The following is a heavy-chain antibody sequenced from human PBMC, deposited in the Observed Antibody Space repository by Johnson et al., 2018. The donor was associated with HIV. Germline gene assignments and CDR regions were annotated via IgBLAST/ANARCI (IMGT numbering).Heavy chain of an antibody. CDR1: GFTFSSYW. D-gene: IGHD3-16*01. J-gene: IGHJ3*02. CDR2: IKHDGSGK. CDR3: AKPPSMGSDAFDI. V-gene: IGHV3-7*01. Sequence: VQLVESGGGLVQPGGSLRLSCAASGFTFSSYWMSWVRQAPGKGLEWVANIKHDGSGKYYADSVKGRFTISRDSSKSTIYLQMNSLKREATAVYFCAKPPSMGSDAFDIWGQGTMVTVS.